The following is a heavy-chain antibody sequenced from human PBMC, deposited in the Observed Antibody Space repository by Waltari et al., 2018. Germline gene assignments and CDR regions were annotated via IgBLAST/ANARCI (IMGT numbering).Heavy chain of an antibody. V-gene: IGHV3-30*02. CDR2: IRYDGSNK. Sequence: QVQLVESGGGVVQPGGSLSLSCAASGFTFSSYGMHWVRQAPGKGLEWVAFIRYDGSNKYYADSVKGRFTISRDNSKNTLYLQMNSLRAEDTAVYYCAKGRFLEWLPDPWGQGTLVTVSS. CDR3: AKGRFLEWLPDP. D-gene: IGHD3-3*01. CDR1: GFTFSSYG. J-gene: IGHJ5*02.